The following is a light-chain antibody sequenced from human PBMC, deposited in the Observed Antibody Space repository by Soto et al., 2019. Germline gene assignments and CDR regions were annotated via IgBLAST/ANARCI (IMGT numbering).Light chain of an antibody. V-gene: IGLV2-23*03. CDR1: SSDVGSYNL. Sequence: QSVLTQPASVSGSPGQSIAISCTGTSSDVGSYNLVSWYQQHPGKAPKLMIYEGSKRPSGVSNRFSGSKSANTASLTISGLQAEDEADYYCCSYAGSMTFVFGGGPKLTVL. J-gene: IGLJ2*01. CDR3: CSYAGSMTFV. CDR2: EGS.